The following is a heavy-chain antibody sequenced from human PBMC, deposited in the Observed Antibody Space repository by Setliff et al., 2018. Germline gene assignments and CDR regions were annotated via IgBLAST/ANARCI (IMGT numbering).Heavy chain of an antibody. Sequence: SETLSLTCAVSGDSISSGSYYWTWNRQPAGQGLEWIGHFHTGGSTNYNRSLRSRVSILVDTSKNQFSLKLSSVTSADTATYYCAIAGPTGPVFRVLVISWWDPWGQGSLVTVSS. CDR2: FHTGGST. J-gene: IGHJ5*02. CDR1: GDSISSGSYY. CDR3: AIAGPTGPVFRVLVISWWDP. D-gene: IGHD1-1*01. V-gene: IGHV4-61*09.